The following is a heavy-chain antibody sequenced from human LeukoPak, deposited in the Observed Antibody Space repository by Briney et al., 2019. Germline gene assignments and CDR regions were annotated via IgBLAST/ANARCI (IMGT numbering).Heavy chain of an antibody. V-gene: IGHV1-18*01. CDR3: AGSVIVGATEFDS. CDR2: ISTYNGNT. J-gene: IGHJ4*02. D-gene: IGHD1-26*01. CDR1: GYTFTSYG. Sequence: ASVKVSCKASGYTFTSYGFSWVRQAPGQGLEWMGWISTYNGNTNYAQKFQGRVTMTTEASMSTAYMELRSLRSDDTAVYYCAGSVIVGATEFDSWGLGTLVTVSS.